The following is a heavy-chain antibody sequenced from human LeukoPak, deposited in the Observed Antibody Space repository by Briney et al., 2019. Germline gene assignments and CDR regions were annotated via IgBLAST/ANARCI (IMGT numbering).Heavy chain of an antibody. CDR2: IYSGGST. J-gene: IGHJ4*02. D-gene: IGHD3-22*01. CDR3: AREYYYDSSGSQYFDY. Sequence: HPGGSLRLSCAASGFTVSSNYMSWVRQAPGKGLEWVSVIYSGGSTYYADSVKGRFTISRDNSKNTVFLQMNRLRAEDTAVYYCAREYYYDSSGSQYFDYWGQGTLVTVST. CDR1: GFTVSSNY. V-gene: IGHV3-53*01.